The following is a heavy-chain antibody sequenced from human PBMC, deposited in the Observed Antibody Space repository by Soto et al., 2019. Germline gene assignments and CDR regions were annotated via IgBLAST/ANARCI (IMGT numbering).Heavy chain of an antibody. Sequence: PGGSLRLSCTASGFTFSSYEMTWVRQAPGKGLEWISYITSGGTTYYADSAKGRFTISRDNAKNSLYLHLNSLTAEDTAVYYCAKDGIKWELLLWSYWGQGTLVTVSS. CDR3: AKDGIKWELLLWSY. J-gene: IGHJ4*02. CDR1: GFTFSSYE. CDR2: ITSGGTT. V-gene: IGHV3-48*03. D-gene: IGHD1-26*01.